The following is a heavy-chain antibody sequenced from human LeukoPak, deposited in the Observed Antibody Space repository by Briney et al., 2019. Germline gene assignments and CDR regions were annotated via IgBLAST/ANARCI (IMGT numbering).Heavy chain of an antibody. V-gene: IGHV1-3*01. D-gene: IGHD3-16*01. CDR3: ARRGSWGEPRPFDY. CDR1: GYTFTSYA. J-gene: IGHJ4*02. Sequence: ASVKVSCKASGYTFTSYAMHWVRQAPGQRLEWMGWINAGNGNTKYSQKFQGRVTITRDTSASTAYMELSRLRSDDTAVYYCARRGSWGEPRPFDYWGQGSLVTVSS. CDR2: INAGNGNT.